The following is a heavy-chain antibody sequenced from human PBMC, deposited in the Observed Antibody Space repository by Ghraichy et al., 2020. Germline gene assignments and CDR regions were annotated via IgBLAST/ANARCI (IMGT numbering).Heavy chain of an antibody. J-gene: IGHJ4*02. CDR2: IHYSGDT. V-gene: IGHV4-61*01. D-gene: IGHD3-16*01. CDR3: ARGGTYGVMRTRFDK. Sequence: SETLSLTCTVSGASVSSGSYYWSWMRQPPGKSLEWIGYIHYSGDTNYHPSLKSRVTMSVDTVKDQVSLQMRSVTAADTAVYYCARGGTYGVMRTRFDKWGQGILVTISS. CDR1: GASVSSGSYY.